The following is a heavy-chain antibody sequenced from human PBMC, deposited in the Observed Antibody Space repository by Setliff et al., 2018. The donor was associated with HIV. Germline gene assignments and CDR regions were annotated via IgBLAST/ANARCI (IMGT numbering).Heavy chain of an antibody. CDR3: ARGCVTLNGVAAGHHYMDV. Sequence: SETLSLTCTVSGGFIGTYYWSWIRQSPGKGLEWIGSVYYTGSTNYNPSLESRVTMSVDTSKNQFSLRLMSLTAADTAIYYCARGCVTLNGVAAGHHYMDVWGKGNPVTVSS. CDR2: VYYTGST. V-gene: IGHV4-59*13. J-gene: IGHJ6*03. CDR1: GGFIGTYY. D-gene: IGHD3-3*01.